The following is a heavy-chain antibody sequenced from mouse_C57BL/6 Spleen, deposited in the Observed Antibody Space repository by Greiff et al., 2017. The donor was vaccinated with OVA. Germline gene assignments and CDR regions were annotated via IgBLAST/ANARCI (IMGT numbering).Heavy chain of an antibody. CDR3: ARDSYYYGIRFAY. Sequence: QVQLQQPGAELVKPGASVKVSCKASGYTFTSYWMHWVKQRPGQGLEWIGRIHPSDSDTNYNQKFKGKATLTVDKSSSTAYMQLRSLTSEDSAVDYCARDSYYYGIRFAYWGQGTLVTVSA. CDR1: GYTFTSYW. D-gene: IGHD1-1*01. V-gene: IGHV1-74*01. J-gene: IGHJ3*01. CDR2: IHPSDSDT.